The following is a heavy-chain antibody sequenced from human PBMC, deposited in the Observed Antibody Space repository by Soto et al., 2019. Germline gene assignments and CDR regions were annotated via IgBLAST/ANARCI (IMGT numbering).Heavy chain of an antibody. CDR3: ARDPSRDYYDSSGYYF. CDR2: IIPIFGTA. J-gene: IGHJ4*02. CDR1: GGTFSSYA. Sequence: SVKVSCKASGGTFSSYAISWVRQAPGQGLEWMGGIIPIFGTANYAQKFQGRVTITADESTSTAYMQLSSLRSEDTAVYYCARDPSRDYYDSSGYYFWGQGTLVTVSS. V-gene: IGHV1-69*13. D-gene: IGHD3-22*01.